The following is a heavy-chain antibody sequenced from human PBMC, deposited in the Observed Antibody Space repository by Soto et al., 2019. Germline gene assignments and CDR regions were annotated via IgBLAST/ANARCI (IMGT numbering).Heavy chain of an antibody. CDR1: GYSFITYW. V-gene: IGHV5-51*01. J-gene: IGHJ5*02. CDR2: IYPADSET. Sequence: PGESLKISCKGSGYSFITYWIGWVRQMPGKVLEWMAMIYPADSETRYSPSFQGHVTISADKSISTAYLQWSSLKASDTAIYYCAEPVITMVPRVIPSAGWFDPWGQGTLVTVSS. CDR3: AEPVITMVPRVIPSAGWFDP. D-gene: IGHD3-10*01.